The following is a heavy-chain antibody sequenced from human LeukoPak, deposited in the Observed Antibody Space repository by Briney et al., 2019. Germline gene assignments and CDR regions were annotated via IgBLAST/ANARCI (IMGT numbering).Heavy chain of an antibody. CDR1: GLPFTLAW. D-gene: IGHD5-18*01. CDR3: ARAGVGADTAMELGY. CDR2: INWNGGST. Sequence: GGSLRLSCAVSGLPFTLAWMTWVRQAPGKGLEWVSGINWNGGSTGYADSVKGRFTISRDNAKNSLYLQMNSLRAEDTALYYCARAGVGADTAMELGYWGQGTLVTVSS. J-gene: IGHJ4*02. V-gene: IGHV3-20*04.